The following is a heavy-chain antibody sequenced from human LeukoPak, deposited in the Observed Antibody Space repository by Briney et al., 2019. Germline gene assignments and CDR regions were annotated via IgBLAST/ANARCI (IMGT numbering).Heavy chain of an antibody. CDR2: ISYDGSNK. D-gene: IGHD3-10*01. J-gene: IGHJ3*02. CDR1: GFTFSNYG. Sequence: GTSLRLSCAASGFTFSNYGMHWVRQAPGKALEWVAVISYDGSNKNYPDSVKGRFAISRDNYKNMVYVQMNSLRAEDTAVYYCAKDEFYYGSGSAQDAFDMWGQGTMVTVSS. CDR3: AKDEFYYGSGSAQDAFDM. V-gene: IGHV3-30*18.